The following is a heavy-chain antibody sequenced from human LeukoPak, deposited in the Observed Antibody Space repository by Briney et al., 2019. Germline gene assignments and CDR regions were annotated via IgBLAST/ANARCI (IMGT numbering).Heavy chain of an antibody. J-gene: IGHJ4*02. CDR1: GFTFSSYE. D-gene: IGHD2-15*01. CDR2: ISSSSSYI. V-gene: IGHV3-21*01. Sequence: GGSLRLSCAASGFTFSSYEMNWVRQAPGKGLEWVSSISSSSSYIYYADSVKGRFTISIDNAKNSLYLQMNSLRAEDTALYYCARKVTSGYCSGGICRGYFDYWGQGTLVTVSS. CDR3: ARKVTSGYCSGGICRGYFDY.